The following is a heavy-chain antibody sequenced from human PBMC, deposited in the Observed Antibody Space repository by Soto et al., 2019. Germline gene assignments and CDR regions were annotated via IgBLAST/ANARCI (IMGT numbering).Heavy chain of an antibody. CDR1: GGSFRGYH. CDR3: ATPAGGAFDI. V-gene: IGHV4-34*01. J-gene: IGHJ3*02. D-gene: IGHD3-10*01. Sequence: PSETLSLTCAVHGGSFRGYHWTWIRQPPGKGLEWIGEINNSGSTNNNPSLKSRVTISRDTSKNQFSLSLSSVTAADTAIYYCATPAGGAFDIWGPGTMVTVSS. CDR2: INNSGST.